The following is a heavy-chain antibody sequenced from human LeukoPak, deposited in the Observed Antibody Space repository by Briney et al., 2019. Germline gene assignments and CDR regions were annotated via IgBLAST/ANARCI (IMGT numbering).Heavy chain of an antibody. Sequence: ASVKVSCKASGYTFTSYDFNWLRQATGQGPEWMGWMNPNSGATGYAQKFQERVTITRDMSTSTAYMELSSLRSEDTAVYYCAADNRLITMVRGVNPYYYGMDVWGQGTTATVSS. CDR3: AADNRLITMVRGVNPYYYGMDV. D-gene: IGHD3-10*01. CDR1: GYTFTSYD. CDR2: MNPNSGAT. J-gene: IGHJ6*02. V-gene: IGHV1-8*01.